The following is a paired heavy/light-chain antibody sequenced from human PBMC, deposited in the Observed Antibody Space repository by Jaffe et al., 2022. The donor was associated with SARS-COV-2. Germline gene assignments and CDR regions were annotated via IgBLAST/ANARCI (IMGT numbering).Heavy chain of an antibody. D-gene: IGHD3-10*01. V-gene: IGHV4-39*01. CDR3: ARASMIRGVISGVDP. CDR2: IFHSGST. J-gene: IGHJ5*02. CDR1: GGSISSSGHF. Sequence: QLQLQESGPGLVKPSETLSLTCTVSGGSISSSGHFWGWIRQPPGKGLEWIGNIFHSGSTYYNPSLRSRVTISADTSKNQFSLNLSSMTAADTAVYFCARASMIRGVISGVDPWGQGTLVTVSS.
Light chain of an antibody. CDR2: LGS. CDR3: MQALQTPT. Sequence: DIVMTQSPLSLPVTPGEPASISCRSSQSLLQSDGYNYLSWYLHKPGQPPHLLIYLGSNRASGVPDRFSGSGSGTDFTLKISRVEAEDVGVYFCMQALQTPTFGGGTKVEIK. J-gene: IGKJ4*01. V-gene: IGKV2-28*01. CDR1: QSLLQSDGYNY.